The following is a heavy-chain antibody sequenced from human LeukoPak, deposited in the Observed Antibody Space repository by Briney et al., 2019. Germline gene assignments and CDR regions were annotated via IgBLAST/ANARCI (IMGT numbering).Heavy chain of an antibody. CDR1: GGSISSYY. Sequence: SETLSLTCTVSGGSISSYYWSWIRQPPGKGLEWIGYIYYSGSTNYNPSLKSRVTISVDTSKNQFSLKLSSVIAADTAVYYCAKGTVSFPYYYYGMDVWGQGTTVTVSS. J-gene: IGHJ6*02. V-gene: IGHV4-59*01. D-gene: IGHD4-17*01. CDR3: AKGTVSFPYYYYGMDV. CDR2: IYYSGST.